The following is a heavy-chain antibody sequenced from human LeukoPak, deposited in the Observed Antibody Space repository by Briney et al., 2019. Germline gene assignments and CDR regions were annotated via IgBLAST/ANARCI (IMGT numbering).Heavy chain of an antibody. Sequence: ASVKVSCKASGYTFTSYYIHWVRQAPGQGLEWMGVINPSGGSTNYAQKFQGRVTVPGDTSTCTVYMELSSLRFEDTAVYYCALPFRGYTYGSSGGGADYWGQGTLVTVSS. CDR2: INPSGGST. V-gene: IGHV1-46*01. CDR1: GYTFTSYY. J-gene: IGHJ4*02. D-gene: IGHD5-18*01. CDR3: ALPFRGYTYGSSGGGADY.